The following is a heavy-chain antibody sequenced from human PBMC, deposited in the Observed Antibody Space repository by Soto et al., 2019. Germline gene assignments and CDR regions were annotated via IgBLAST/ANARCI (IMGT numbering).Heavy chain of an antibody. CDR2: ISGSGGGT. V-gene: IGHV3-23*01. D-gene: IGHD6-19*01. CDR3: XXXRSXSSDWAVTPFDY. CDR1: GFTFSNFX. Sequence: EMQLLESGGGLVQPGGSLRLSCAVSGFTFSNFXXSXXXXXXXXGLEWVSVISGSGGGTSYADSVKGRFTVSRDNSKNXXXLXXXTXXXDXTAIYXCXXXRSXSSDWAVTPFDYWGQGTLVTVSS. J-gene: IGHJ4*02.